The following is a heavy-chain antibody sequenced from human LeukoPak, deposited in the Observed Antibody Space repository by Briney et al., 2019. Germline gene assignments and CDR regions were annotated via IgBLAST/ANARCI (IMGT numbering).Heavy chain of an antibody. CDR3: ARAIVVVDNFDY. D-gene: IGHD3-22*01. V-gene: IGHV3-30-3*01. Sequence: PGRSLRLSCAASGFTFSSYAMHWVRQAPGKGLEWVAVISYDGSNKYYADSVKGRFTISRDNSKNTLYLQMNSLRAEDTAVYYCARAIVVVDNFDYWGQGTLVTVSS. J-gene: IGHJ4*02. CDR1: GFTFSSYA. CDR2: ISYDGSNK.